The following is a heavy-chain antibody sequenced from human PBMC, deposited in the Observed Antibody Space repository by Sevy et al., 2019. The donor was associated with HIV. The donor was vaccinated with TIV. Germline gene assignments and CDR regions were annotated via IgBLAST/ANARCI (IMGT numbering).Heavy chain of an antibody. J-gene: IGHJ4*02. CDR3: ARLGIAVARESDN. CDR1: GFTVSTNY. CDR2: IYSGGSA. V-gene: IGHV3-53*01. D-gene: IGHD6-19*01. Sequence: GGSLRLSCAASGFTVSTNYMSWVRQAPGKGLEWVSVIYSGGSAYYADYVKGRFTISRDNSKNTLYLQMNSLRAEDTAVYYCARLGIAVARESDNWGQGTLVTVSS.